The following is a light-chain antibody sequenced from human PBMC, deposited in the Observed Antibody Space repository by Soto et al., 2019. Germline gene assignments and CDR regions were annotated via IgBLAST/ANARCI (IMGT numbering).Light chain of an antibody. CDR1: QSISSY. V-gene: IGKV1-39*01. CDR3: QQSYSTPLT. CDR2: AAS. J-gene: IGKJ4*01. Sequence: DIQMTQSPSSLSASLGDRATLTCQASQSISSYLNWYQQKPGKAPKLLIYAASSLQSGVPSRFSGSGSGTDFTLTISSLQPEDFATYYCQQSYSTPLTLGGGTKVDIK.